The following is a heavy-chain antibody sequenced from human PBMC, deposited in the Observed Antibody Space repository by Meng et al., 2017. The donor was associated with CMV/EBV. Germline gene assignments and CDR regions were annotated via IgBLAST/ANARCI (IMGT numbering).Heavy chain of an antibody. Sequence: SGPTLVKPPQTLTLTCTFSGFSLSTSGVGVGWIRQPPGKTLEWLALIYWNDDKRYSPSPKSRLTITKDTSKNQVVLTMTNMDPVDTATYYCAHNGELLYYYYGMDVWGQGTTVTVSS. CDR1: GFSLSTSGVG. CDR3: AHNGELLYYYYGMDV. J-gene: IGHJ6*02. D-gene: IGHD1-26*01. V-gene: IGHV2-5*01. CDR2: IYWNDDK.